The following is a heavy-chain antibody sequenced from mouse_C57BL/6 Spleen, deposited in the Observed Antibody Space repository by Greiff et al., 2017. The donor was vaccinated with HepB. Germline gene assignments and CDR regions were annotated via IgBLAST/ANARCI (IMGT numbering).Heavy chain of an antibody. J-gene: IGHJ2*01. CDR2: ISSGSSTI. V-gene: IGHV5-17*01. CDR1: GFTFSDYG. CDR3: AGENPLEGYFDD. Sequence: EVKLVESGGGLVKPGGSLKLSCAASGFTFSDYGMHWVRQAPEKGLEWVAYISSGSSTIYYADTVKGRFPISRDNAKHTLFLQMTSLRSEDTAMYYCAGENPLEGYFDDWGQGTTLTVSS.